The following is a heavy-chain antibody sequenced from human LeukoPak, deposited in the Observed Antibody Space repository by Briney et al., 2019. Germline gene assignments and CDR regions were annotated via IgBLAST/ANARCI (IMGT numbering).Heavy chain of an antibody. V-gene: IGHV1-2*02. Sequence: ASVKVSCKAPAYTFTGYYMHWVRQAPGQGLEWMGWINPNSGGTNYAQKFQGRVTMTRDTSISTAYMELSRLRSDDTAVYYCARDYYGSGSYRSGAFDIWGQGTMVTVSS. D-gene: IGHD3-10*01. CDR2: INPNSGGT. CDR3: ARDYYGSGSYRSGAFDI. J-gene: IGHJ3*02. CDR1: AYTFTGYY.